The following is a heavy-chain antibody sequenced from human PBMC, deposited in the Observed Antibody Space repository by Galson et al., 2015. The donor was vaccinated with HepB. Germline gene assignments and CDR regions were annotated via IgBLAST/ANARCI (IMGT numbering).Heavy chain of an antibody. CDR2: IIPIFGTA. CDR1: GGTFSSYA. J-gene: IGHJ6*02. V-gene: IGHV1-69*13. CDR3: ARRRNYYGSGSYYPPPDYHYYGMDV. Sequence: SVKVSCKASGGTFSSYAISWVRQAPGQGLEWMGGIIPIFGTANYAQKFQGRVTITADESTSTAYMELSSLRSEDTAVYYCARRRNYYGSGSYYPPPDYHYYGMDVWGQGTTVTVSS. D-gene: IGHD3-10*01.